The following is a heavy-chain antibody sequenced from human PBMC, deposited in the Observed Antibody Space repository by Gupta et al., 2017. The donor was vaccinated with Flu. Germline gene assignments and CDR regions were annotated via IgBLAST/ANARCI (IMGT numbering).Heavy chain of an antibody. Sequence: QVKLVQSRAEAQKPASSVKVSCNAAGEPYTCYYMHWVRQAPGQGLEWMGVTNPSGGGTWFAQKFQGRVIMTKDTSTSTFFMELSSLRSEDTAIYYCARSINDLGDFWGQGTLVTVSS. J-gene: IGHJ4*02. CDR2: TNPSGGGT. CDR3: ARSINDLGDF. V-gene: IGHV1-46*01. D-gene: IGHD1-1*01. CDR1: GEPYTCYY.